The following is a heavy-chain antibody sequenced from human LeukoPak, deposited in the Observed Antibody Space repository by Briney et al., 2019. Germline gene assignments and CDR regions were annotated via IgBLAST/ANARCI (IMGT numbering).Heavy chain of an antibody. CDR2: MNPNSGNT. D-gene: IGHD3-10*01. Sequence: ASVKVSCTASGYTFTSYDINWVRQATGQGLEWMGWMNPNSGNTGYAQKFQGRVTITRNTSISTAYMELSSLRSEDTAVYYCARAYYYGSGSQINSYYYYYYMDVWGKGTTVTVSS. J-gene: IGHJ6*03. V-gene: IGHV1-8*03. CDR3: ARAYYYGSGSQINSYYYYYYMDV. CDR1: GYTFTSYD.